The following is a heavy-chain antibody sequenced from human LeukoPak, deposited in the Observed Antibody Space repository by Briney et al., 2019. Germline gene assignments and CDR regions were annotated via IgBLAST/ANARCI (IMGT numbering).Heavy chain of an antibody. D-gene: IGHD6-19*01. CDR3: AKDLRIGWYSLPFDY. Sequence: GGSLRLSCAASGFTFSSYAMSWVRQAPGKGLEWVSAISGSGGSTYYADSVKGRFTISRDNSKNTLYLQMNSLRAENTAVYYCAKDLRIGWYSLPFDYWGQGTLVTVSS. CDR2: ISGSGGST. CDR1: GFTFSSYA. V-gene: IGHV3-23*01. J-gene: IGHJ4*02.